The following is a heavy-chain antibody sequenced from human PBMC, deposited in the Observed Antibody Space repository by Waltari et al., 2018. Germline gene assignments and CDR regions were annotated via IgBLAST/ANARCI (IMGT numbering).Heavy chain of an antibody. D-gene: IGHD2-21*01. Sequence: QVQLVQSGAEVKKPGSSVKVSCKASVGTFSSYAISWVRQAPGQGLTWLGGIIPIFGTANYAQKFQGRVTITTDESTSTAYMELSSLRSEDTAVYYCARAGVVIATRGSAFDIWGQGTMVTVSS. V-gene: IGHV1-69*05. CDR2: IIPIFGTA. J-gene: IGHJ3*02. CDR3: ARAGVVIATRGSAFDI. CDR1: VGTFSSYA.